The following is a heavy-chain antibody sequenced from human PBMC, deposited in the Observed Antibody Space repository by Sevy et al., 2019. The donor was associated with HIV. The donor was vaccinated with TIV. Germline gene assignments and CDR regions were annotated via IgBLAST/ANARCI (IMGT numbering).Heavy chain of an antibody. Sequence: ASVKVSCKASGGTFSSYAISWVRQAPGQGLEWMGGIIPIFGTANYAQKFQGRVTITADESTSTAYMELSSLGSEDTAVYYCARDKLGMATIRDAFDIWGQGTMVTVSS. CDR1: GGTFSSYA. V-gene: IGHV1-69*13. CDR2: IIPIFGTA. CDR3: ARDKLGMATIRDAFDI. D-gene: IGHD5-12*01. J-gene: IGHJ3*02.